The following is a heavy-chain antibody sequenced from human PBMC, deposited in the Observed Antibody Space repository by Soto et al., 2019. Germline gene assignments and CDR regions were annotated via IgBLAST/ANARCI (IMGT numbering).Heavy chain of an antibody. CDR3: AREPYCTNGVCTWGWFDT. D-gene: IGHD2-8*01. CDR2: IYYSGST. J-gene: IGHJ5*02. CDR1: GGSISSGDYY. V-gene: IGHV4-30-4*01. Sequence: PSETLSLTCTVSGGSISSGDYYWSWIRQPPGKGLEWIGYIYYSGSTYYNPSLKSRVTISVDTSKNQFSLKLSSVTAADTAVYYCAREPYCTNGVCTWGWFDTWGQGTLVTVSS.